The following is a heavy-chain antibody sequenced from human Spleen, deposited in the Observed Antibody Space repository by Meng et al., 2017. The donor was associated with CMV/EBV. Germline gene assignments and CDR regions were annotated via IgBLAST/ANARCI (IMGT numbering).Heavy chain of an antibody. CDR2: IGSAGNT. Sequence: GESLKISCAASGFTFSSYSMNWVRQAPGKGLEWVSGIGSAGNTFYPGSVKGRFTMSRENAKNSLYLQMDSLRAGDTAVYYCARSLGYTSSQIFDLWGRGTLVTVSS. V-gene: IGHV3-13*01. D-gene: IGHD6-6*01. CDR3: ARSLGYTSSQIFDL. CDR1: GFTFSSYS. J-gene: IGHJ2*01.